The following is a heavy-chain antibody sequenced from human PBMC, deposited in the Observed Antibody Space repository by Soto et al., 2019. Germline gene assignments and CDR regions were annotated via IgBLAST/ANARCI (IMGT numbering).Heavy chain of an antibody. CDR3: ARVSSGSYHPYFAY. V-gene: IGHV4-34*01. Sequence: PSETLSLTCAVYGGSFSGYYWSCIRQPPGKGLEWIGEINHSGSTNYNPSLKSRVTISVDTSKNQLYLKLSSVTAADTAVYYCARVSSGSYHPYFAYWGQGTLVTVSS. J-gene: IGHJ4*02. CDR1: GGSFSGYY. CDR2: INHSGST. D-gene: IGHD1-26*01.